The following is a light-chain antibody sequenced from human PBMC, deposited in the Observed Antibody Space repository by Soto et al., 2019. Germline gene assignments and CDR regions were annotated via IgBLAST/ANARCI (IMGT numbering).Light chain of an antibody. CDR3: QHYDTSLCT. V-gene: IGKV3-20*01. Sequence: ELVLTQSPVTLSLSPGERVTLSCRASQSVRSSYLAWYQQKPGQAPRLLIYAASSRATGIPDRFSGSGSGTDLSLPITRLEPDDFAVYYCQHYDTSLCTFGQGTKLEIK. CDR2: AAS. CDR1: QSVRSSY. J-gene: IGKJ2*02.